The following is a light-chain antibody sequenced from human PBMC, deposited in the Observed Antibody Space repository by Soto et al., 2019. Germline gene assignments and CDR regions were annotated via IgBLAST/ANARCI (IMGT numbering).Light chain of an antibody. CDR1: SSDVGTYKY. CDR3: YSHARKV. Sequence: QSALTQPASVSGSPGQSITISCTGTSSDVGTYKYVSWYQQYPGKAPKLMIYEVSNRPSGVSNRFSGSKSGNTASLTISGLQAEDEADYYCYSHARKVFGRGTKLTVL. J-gene: IGLJ3*02. V-gene: IGLV2-14*01. CDR2: EVS.